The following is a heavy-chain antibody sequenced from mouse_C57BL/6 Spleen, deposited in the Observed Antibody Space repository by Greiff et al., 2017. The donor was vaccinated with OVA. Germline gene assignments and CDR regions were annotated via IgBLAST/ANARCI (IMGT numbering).Heavy chain of an antibody. D-gene: IGHD1-1*01. J-gene: IGHJ4*01. Sequence: QVQLQQPGAELVKPGASVKVSCKASGYTFTSYWMHWVKQRPGQGLEWIGRIHPSDSDTNYNQKFKGKATLTVDKSSSTAYMQLSSLTSEDSAVYYCAIRLDYGSSFYAIDYWGQGTSVTVSS. CDR3: AIRLDYGSSFYAIDY. CDR1: GYTFTSYW. V-gene: IGHV1-74*01. CDR2: IHPSDSDT.